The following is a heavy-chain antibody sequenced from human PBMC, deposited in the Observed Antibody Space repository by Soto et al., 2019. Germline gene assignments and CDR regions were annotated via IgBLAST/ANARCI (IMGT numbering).Heavy chain of an antibody. CDR1: GYSFTSYW. J-gene: IGHJ4*02. Sequence: GGALKISCKGSGYSFTSYWSGWGRQMPGKGLEWMGIIYPGDSDTRYSPSFQGQVTISADKSISTAYLQWSSLKASDTAMYYCARHVPAWIWTFDYWGQGTLVTVSS. D-gene: IGHD5-12*01. CDR3: ARHVPAWIWTFDY. V-gene: IGHV5-51*01. CDR2: IYPGDSDT.